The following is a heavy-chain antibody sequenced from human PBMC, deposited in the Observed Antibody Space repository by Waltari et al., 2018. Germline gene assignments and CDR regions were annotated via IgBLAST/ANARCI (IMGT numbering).Heavy chain of an antibody. J-gene: IGHJ2*01. CDR3: ARSTRAYGDYWYFDL. Sequence: QVQLVESGGGLVKPGGSLRLSCAASGFTFSDYYMSWIRKAPGKGLEWVSYISSSGSYIYYADSVKGRYTISRDNAKNSLYLQMNSLRAEDTAVYYCARSTRAYGDYWYFDLWGRGTLVTVSS. CDR1: GFTFSDYY. CDR2: ISSSGSYI. V-gene: IGHV3-11*04. D-gene: IGHD4-17*01.